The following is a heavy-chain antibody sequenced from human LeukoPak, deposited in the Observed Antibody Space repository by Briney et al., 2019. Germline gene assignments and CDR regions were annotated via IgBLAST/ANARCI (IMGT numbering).Heavy chain of an antibody. CDR1: GFTFSSYS. Sequence: PGGSLRLSCAASGFTFSSYSMNWVRQAPGKGLEWVAVIWYDGSNKYYADSVKGRFTISRDNSKNTLYLQMNSLRAEDTAVYYCARSGYYYDSSGYYDLQPFDYWGQGTLVTVSS. J-gene: IGHJ4*02. V-gene: IGHV3-33*08. D-gene: IGHD3-22*01. CDR3: ARSGYYYDSSGYYDLQPFDY. CDR2: IWYDGSNK.